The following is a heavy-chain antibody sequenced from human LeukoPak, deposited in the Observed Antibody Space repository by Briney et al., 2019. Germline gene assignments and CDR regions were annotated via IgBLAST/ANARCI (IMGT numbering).Heavy chain of an antibody. CDR2: ISSSITTV. J-gene: IGHJ4*02. CDR3: ARGFSPGTCSPHDC. Sequence: GGSLRLSCAVAGFTFSASSAKWVRQAPGKGLEWVSYISSSITTVYYADSVRGRFTISRDNAKNSLCLQMNSLRDEDTAVYYCARGFSPGTCSPHDCLVQGALVTVSS. D-gene: IGHD2-15*01. CDR1: GFTFSASS. V-gene: IGHV3-48*02.